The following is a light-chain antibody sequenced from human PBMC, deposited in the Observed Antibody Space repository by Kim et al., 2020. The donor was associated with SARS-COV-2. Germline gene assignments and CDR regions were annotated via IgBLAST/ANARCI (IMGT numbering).Light chain of an antibody. CDR3: QQSYSALIT. J-gene: IGKJ5*01. Sequence: ASGGDRVTIYCRASQSISTYLNWYQFQPGKAPRVLISGASDLQTGVPSRFSGSGTGTHFTLTITSLQPEDSALYFCQQSYSALITFGQGTRLEIK. CDR2: GAS. V-gene: IGKV1-39*01. CDR1: QSISTY.